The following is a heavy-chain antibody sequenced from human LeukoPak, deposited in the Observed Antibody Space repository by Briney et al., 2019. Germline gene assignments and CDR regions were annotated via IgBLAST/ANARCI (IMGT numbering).Heavy chain of an antibody. Sequence: PSETLSLTCTVSCGSISSYYGSWIRQPPGKGLEWMGYIYYSGSTNYNPSLKSRVTISLDTSKNQFSLKLSSVTAADTAVYYCAREVGGYSSSWYGDYFDYWGQGTLVTVSS. CDR1: CGSISSYY. CDR3: AREVGGYSSSWYGDYFDY. V-gene: IGHV4-59*01. D-gene: IGHD6-13*01. CDR2: IYYSGST. J-gene: IGHJ4*02.